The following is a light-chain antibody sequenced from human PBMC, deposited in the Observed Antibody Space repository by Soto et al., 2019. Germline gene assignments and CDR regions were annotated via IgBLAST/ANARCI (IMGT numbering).Light chain of an antibody. CDR3: SSYTSSSTYV. J-gene: IGLJ1*01. V-gene: IGLV2-14*01. Sequence: QSALTQPAFVSGSLGQSITISCTGTSSDVAAYNYVSWYQQHPGTAPKLMIYDVSNRPSGVSDRFSGSKSGNTASLTISGLQGEDEADYYCSSYTSSSTYVFGTGTKVTVL. CDR2: DVS. CDR1: SSDVAAYNY.